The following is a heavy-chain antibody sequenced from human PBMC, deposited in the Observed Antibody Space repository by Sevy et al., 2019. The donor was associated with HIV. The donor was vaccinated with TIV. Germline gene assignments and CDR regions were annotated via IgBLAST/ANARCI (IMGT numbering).Heavy chain of an antibody. CDR3: ATLGGSSSWYGDTYYFDY. V-gene: IGHV3-21*01. CDR1: GFTFSSYS. J-gene: IGHJ4*02. CDR2: ISSSSYI. Sequence: GGSLRLSCAASGFTFSSYSMNWVRQAPGKGLEWVSSISSSSYIYYAYSVKGRFTNSRDNAKNSLYLQMNSLRAEDTAVYYCATLGGSSSWYGDTYYFDYWGQGTLVTVSS. D-gene: IGHD6-13*01.